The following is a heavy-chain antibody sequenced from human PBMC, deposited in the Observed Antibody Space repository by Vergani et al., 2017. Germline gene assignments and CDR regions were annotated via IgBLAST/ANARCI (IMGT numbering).Heavy chain of an antibody. J-gene: IGHJ3*01. D-gene: IGHD3-10*01. Sequence: EKQLVQSGSETKKPWESLKISCQAFGYIFSNFWIGWVRQRPGRGLEWMGIIYPGDSDVKSNPTFRGQVIFSVDTSVNTAYLQWRSLQASDTATYFCASGGHGSENGGALQLWGQGTNITVSS. CDR2: IYPGDSDV. CDR3: ASGGHGSENGGALQL. CDR1: GYIFSNFW. V-gene: IGHV5-51*01.